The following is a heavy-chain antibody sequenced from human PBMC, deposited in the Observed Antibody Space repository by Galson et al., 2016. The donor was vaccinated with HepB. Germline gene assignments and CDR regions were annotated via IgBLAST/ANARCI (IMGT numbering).Heavy chain of an antibody. J-gene: IGHJ1*01. V-gene: IGHV3-74*01. Sequence: SLRLSCAASGFTSSSYWMHWARQAPGKGLVWVSRINGDGSNTNYADSVKGRFTISRDNAKNTLYLQMNSLRAKDTAVYYCAVYSFPIAAAGPARSLQHWGQGTLVTVSS. CDR3: AVYSFPIAAAGPARSLQH. CDR1: GFTSSSYW. CDR2: INGDGSNT. D-gene: IGHD6-13*01.